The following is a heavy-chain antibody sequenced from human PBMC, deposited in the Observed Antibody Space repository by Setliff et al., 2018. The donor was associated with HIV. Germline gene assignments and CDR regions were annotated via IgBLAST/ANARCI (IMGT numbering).Heavy chain of an antibody. V-gene: IGHV3-15*01. CDR3: SGWKGDYYDSSGINGY. J-gene: IGHJ4*02. CDR2: IKSKTDGGTT. D-gene: IGHD3-22*01. Sequence: PGGSLRLSCAASGFTFSNAWMSWVRQAPGKGLEWVGRIKSKTDGGTTDYAAPVKGRFTISRDDSKNTLYLQMNSMKTEDTAVYYCSGWKGDYYDSSGINGYLGQGTLVTVSS. CDR1: GFTFSNAW.